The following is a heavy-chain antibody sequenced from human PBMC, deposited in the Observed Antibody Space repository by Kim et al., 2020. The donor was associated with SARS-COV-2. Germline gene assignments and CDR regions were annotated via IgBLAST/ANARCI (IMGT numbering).Heavy chain of an antibody. CDR3: ARGLCSCYYDNTNWFDP. CDR2: ISNSGST. J-gene: IGHJ5*02. V-gene: IGHV4-59*01. D-gene: IGHD3-3*01. Sequence: SETLSRTCTVSGGSIRRYYWSWIRQPPGKGLEWIGYISNSGSTSYNPSLKRRVTISLDTSKNQFSLNLTSVTAADPAVYYCARGLCSCYYDNTNWFDPLG. CDR1: GGSIRRYY.